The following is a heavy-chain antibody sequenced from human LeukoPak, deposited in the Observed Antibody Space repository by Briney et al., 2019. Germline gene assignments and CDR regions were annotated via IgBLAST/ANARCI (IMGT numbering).Heavy chain of an antibody. CDR3: ARARGYSYGYSDY. V-gene: IGHV1-8*02. J-gene: IGHJ4*02. CDR1: GYTFTSYG. CDR2: MNPNSGNT. Sequence: ASVKVSCRASGYTFTSYGISWVRQATGQGLEWMGWMNPNSGNTGYAQKFQGRVTMTRNTSISTAYMELSSLRSEDSALYYCARARGYSYGYSDYWGQGTLVTVSS. D-gene: IGHD5-18*01.